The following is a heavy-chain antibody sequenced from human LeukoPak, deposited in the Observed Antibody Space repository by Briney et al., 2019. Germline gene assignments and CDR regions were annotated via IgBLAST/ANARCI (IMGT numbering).Heavy chain of an antibody. D-gene: IGHD3-22*01. J-gene: IGHJ4*02. CDR1: GYTFTSYG. CDR2: IIAYNGNT. Sequence: ASVKVSCKASGYTFTSYGISWVRQAPGQGLEWMGWIIAYNGNTNYAQKLQGRVTMTTDTSTSTAYMELRSLRSDDTAVYYCARDRAGRYYDSSGYYPDYWGQGTLVTVSS. CDR3: ARDRAGRYYDSSGYYPDY. V-gene: IGHV1-18*01.